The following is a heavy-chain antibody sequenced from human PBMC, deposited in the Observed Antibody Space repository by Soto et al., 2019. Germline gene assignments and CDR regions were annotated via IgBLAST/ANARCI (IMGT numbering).Heavy chain of an antibody. CDR2: INPNSGAT. CDR1: GYTFTDFF. CDR3: AKDKILPATIYGGAYNCFDP. J-gene: IGHJ5*02. D-gene: IGHD5-12*01. V-gene: IGHV1-2*02. Sequence: RASVKVSFKAYGYTFTDFFLHWLRQAPGQGLEWMGWINPNSGATNYAQKFQGRVTMTRDTSVNTAYMELSRLRSDGTAVYYCAKDKILPATIYGGAYNCFDPWGQGTLVTVSS.